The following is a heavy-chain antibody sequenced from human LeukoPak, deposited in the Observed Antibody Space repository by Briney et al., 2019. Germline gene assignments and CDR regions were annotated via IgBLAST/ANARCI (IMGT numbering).Heavy chain of an antibody. CDR2: ISGSGGST. CDR3: AKDHYSSGWYPTPFDY. V-gene: IGHV3-23*01. Sequence: GGSLRLSCAAAGFTFSSYAMSWVRQAPGKGLEWVSAISGSGGSTYYADSVKGRFTISRDNSKNTLYLQMNSLRAEDTAVYYCAKDHYSSGWYPTPFDYWGQGTLVTVSS. J-gene: IGHJ4*02. CDR1: GFTFSSYA. D-gene: IGHD6-19*01.